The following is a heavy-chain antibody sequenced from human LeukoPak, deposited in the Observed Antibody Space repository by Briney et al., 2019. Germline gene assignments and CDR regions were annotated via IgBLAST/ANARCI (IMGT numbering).Heavy chain of an antibody. CDR2: ISYDGSNK. J-gene: IGHJ5*02. CDR1: GFTFSSYG. Sequence: GGSLRLSCAASGFTFSSYGMHWVRQAPGKGLEWVAVISYDGSNKYYADSVKGRFTISRDNSKNTLYLQMNSLRAEDTAVYYCARGNYYDSSGYWRWFDPWGQGTLVTVSS. V-gene: IGHV3-30*03. D-gene: IGHD3-22*01. CDR3: ARGNYYDSSGYWRWFDP.